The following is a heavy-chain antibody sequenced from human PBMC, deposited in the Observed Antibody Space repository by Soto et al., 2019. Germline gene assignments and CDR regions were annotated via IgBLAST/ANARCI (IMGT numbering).Heavy chain of an antibody. CDR1: GFTFDVYA. V-gene: IGHV3-9*01. D-gene: IGHD5-12*01. J-gene: IGHJ3*02. CDR3: AKVLSAYGRDAFDI. CDR2: INWNSDVV. Sequence: DVQLVESGGGLIQPGRSLRLSCAASGFTFDVYAMHWVRQAPGRGLEWVSGINWNSDVVVYADSVKGRFTISRDNAKNSLYLQMNSLRAEDTAFYYCAKVLSAYGRDAFDIWGQETMVTVS.